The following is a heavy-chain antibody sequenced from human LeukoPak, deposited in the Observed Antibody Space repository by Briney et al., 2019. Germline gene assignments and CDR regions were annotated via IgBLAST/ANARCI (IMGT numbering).Heavy chain of an antibody. V-gene: IGHV4-31*03. Sequence: PSQTLSLTCTVSGGSISSGGYYWSWIRQHPGKGLEWIGYIYYSGSTYYNPSLKSRVTISVDTSKNQFSLKLSSVTAADTAVYYCARESRSITIFGVVCYYFDYWGQGTLVTVSS. J-gene: IGHJ4*02. CDR3: ARESRSITIFGVVCYYFDY. D-gene: IGHD3-3*01. CDR2: IYYSGST. CDR1: GGSISSGGYY.